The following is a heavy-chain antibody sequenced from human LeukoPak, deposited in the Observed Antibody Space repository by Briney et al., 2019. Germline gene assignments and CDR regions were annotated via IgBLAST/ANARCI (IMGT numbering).Heavy chain of an antibody. CDR3: ARGAIFGVVITRSAFDI. D-gene: IGHD3-3*01. CDR1: GFTFSSYA. CDR2: ISYDGSNK. V-gene: IGHV3-30*04. Sequence: GGSLRLSCAASGFTFSSYAMHWVRQAPGKGLEWVAVISYDGSNKYYADSVKGRFTIYRDNSKNTLYLQMNSLRAEDTAVYYCARGAIFGVVITRSAFDIWGQGTMVPSLQ. J-gene: IGHJ3*02.